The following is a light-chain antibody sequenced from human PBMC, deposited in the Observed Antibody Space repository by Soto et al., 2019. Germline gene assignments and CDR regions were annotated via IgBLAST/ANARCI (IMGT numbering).Light chain of an antibody. V-gene: IGKV1-33*01. CDR2: DAS. CDR1: QDISNY. J-gene: IGKJ3*01. CDR3: QQYDNLPPFT. Sequence: DIQMTQSPSSLSASVGDRVTITCQASQDISNYLNWYQQKPGKAPKLLIYDASSLEAGVPSRFSGSGSGTDFTFTTSSLQPEDIATYYCQQYDNLPPFTFGPGTKVDIK.